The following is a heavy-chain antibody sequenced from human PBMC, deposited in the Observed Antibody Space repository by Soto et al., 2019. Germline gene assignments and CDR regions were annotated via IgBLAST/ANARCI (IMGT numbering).Heavy chain of an antibody. CDR3: AHLVTADDSEYFDF. CDR2: IYWDDDK. D-gene: IGHD3-3*01. Sequence: QITLRESGPTVVKPTQTLTLTCTFSGFSLNTPRGGVGWIRQPPGKALEWVALIYWDDDKRYNPSLKRRLVITKDSSKNQVVLTMTNVDPVDTATYYCAHLVTADDSEYFDFWGQGTLVPVSP. J-gene: IGHJ4*02. CDR1: GFSLNTPRGG. V-gene: IGHV2-5*02.